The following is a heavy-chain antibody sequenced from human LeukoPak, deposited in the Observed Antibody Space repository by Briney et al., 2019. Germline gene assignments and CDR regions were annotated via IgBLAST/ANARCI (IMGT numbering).Heavy chain of an antibody. V-gene: IGHV4-61*02. CDR1: GDSISSASYY. CDR3: ARDERVLRFLEY. CDR2: IYTSGST. D-gene: IGHD3-3*01. J-gene: IGHJ4*02. Sequence: PSQTLSLTCTVSGDSISSASYYWSWIRQPAGKGLEWIGRIYTSGSTNYNPSLKSRVTMSLDASRNQFSLRLTSVTAADTAVYFCARDERVLRFLEYWGQGTQVTVSS.